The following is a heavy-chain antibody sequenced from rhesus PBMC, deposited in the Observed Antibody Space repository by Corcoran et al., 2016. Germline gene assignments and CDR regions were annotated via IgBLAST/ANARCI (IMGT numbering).Heavy chain of an antibody. D-gene: IGHD6S26*01. CDR2: SYGSSTST. CDR3: ARGSSDWSVDY. CDR1: GGSISDSYR. J-gene: IGHJ4*01. Sequence: QVQLQESGPGVVKPSETLSLTCAVSGGSISDSYRWSWIRQPPGKGLEWIGYSYGSSTSTNYNPSLKSRVTISKDTSKNQFSLKLSAVTAADTSVYYCARGSSDWSVDYWGQGVLVTVSS. V-gene: IGHV4S10*01.